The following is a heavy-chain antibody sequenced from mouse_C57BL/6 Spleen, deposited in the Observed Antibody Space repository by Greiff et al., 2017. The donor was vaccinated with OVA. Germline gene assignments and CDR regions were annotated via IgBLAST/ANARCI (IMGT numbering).Heavy chain of an antibody. D-gene: IGHD2-4*01. CDR1: GYTFTSYW. CDR3: ASYDYDGGYWYFDV. Sequence: QVQLQQPGTELVKPGASVKLSCKASGYTFTSYWMHWVKQRPGQGLEWIGNINPSNGGTNYNEKFKSKATLTVDKSSSTAYMQLSSLTSEDSAVYYCASYDYDGGYWYFDVWGTGTTVTVSS. CDR2: INPSNGGT. V-gene: IGHV1-53*01. J-gene: IGHJ1*03.